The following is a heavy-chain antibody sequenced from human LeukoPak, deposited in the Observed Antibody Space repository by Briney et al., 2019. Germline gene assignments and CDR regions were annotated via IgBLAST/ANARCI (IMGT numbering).Heavy chain of an antibody. CDR2: INHSGST. V-gene: IGHV4-34*01. CDR1: GGSFSGYY. Sequence: PSETLSLTCAVYGGSFSGYYWSWIRQPPGKGLEWIGEINHSGSTNYNPSLKSRVTISVDTSKNQFSLKLSSVTAADTAVYYCARFNDIWFDPWGQGTLVTVSS. D-gene: IGHD3-9*01. CDR3: ARFNDIWFDP. J-gene: IGHJ5*02.